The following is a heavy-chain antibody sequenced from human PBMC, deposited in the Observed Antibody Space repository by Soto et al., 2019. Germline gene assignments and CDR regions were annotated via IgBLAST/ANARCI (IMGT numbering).Heavy chain of an antibody. CDR1: GLTLSDHY. CDR2: IKNKAGSYST. J-gene: IGHJ4*02. D-gene: IGHD3-3*01. CDR3: ADLTWNGYYLP. Sequence: EVQLVESGGGLVQPGGSLRLSCAASGLTLSDHYMDWVRLAPGKGLEWVGRIKNKAGSYSTEYAASVTGRFTISRDDSKNSLYLQMNSLKTEDTAVYYCADLTWNGYYLPWGLGTLVIVSS. V-gene: IGHV3-72*01.